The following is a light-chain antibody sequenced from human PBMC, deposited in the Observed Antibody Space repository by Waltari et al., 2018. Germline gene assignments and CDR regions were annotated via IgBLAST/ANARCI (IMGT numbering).Light chain of an antibody. Sequence: SSELTQGPDVSVALGQTVKITCQGDSLRTYYASWYQVKPGQAPVLVLFGKGKRPSGIPDRISGYSSGTTSSLTITGAQAEDEADYYCHSRKGSDNQVVFGGGTKLTVL. CDR3: HSRKGSDNQVV. CDR2: GKG. J-gene: IGLJ3*02. CDR1: SLRTYY. V-gene: IGLV3-19*01.